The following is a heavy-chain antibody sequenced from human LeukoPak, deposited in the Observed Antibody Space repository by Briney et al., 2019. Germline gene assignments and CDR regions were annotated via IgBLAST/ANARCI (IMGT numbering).Heavy chain of an antibody. Sequence: SETLSLTCSVSSDSISSYYWHWIRQPPGKGLEWIGYRYHRGDTKYNPSLKSRVTMSVDKSKNQFSLKLSSVTAADTAVYYCASREVATPNDYWGQGTLVTVSS. D-gene: IGHD5-12*01. V-gene: IGHV4-59*12. CDR1: SDSISSYY. CDR3: ASREVATPNDY. J-gene: IGHJ4*02. CDR2: RYHRGDT.